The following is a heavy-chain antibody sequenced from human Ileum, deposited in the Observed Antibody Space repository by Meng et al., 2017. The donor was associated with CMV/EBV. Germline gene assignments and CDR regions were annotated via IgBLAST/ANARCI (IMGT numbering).Heavy chain of an antibody. CDR3: ARTGRFGSYYFDY. V-gene: IGHV4-59*01. Sequence: QGSDPGLGKPSGTLSLTCRVSGGSCSSDYWSWIRQAPGKGLEWIGYVYSTGSTNYSPSLRSRVTISVDTSRNQFSLRLSSVTAADTAVYYCARTGRFGSYYFDYWGQGTLVTVSS. CDR2: VYSTGST. CDR1: GGSCSSDY. D-gene: IGHD3-10*01. J-gene: IGHJ4*02.